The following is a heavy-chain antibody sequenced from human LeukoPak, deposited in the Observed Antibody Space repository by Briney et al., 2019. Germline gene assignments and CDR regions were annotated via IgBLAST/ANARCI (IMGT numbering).Heavy chain of an antibody. D-gene: IGHD1-26*01. CDR3: ARDGSGSYPPLGDP. CDR2: ISAYNGNT. CDR1: GYTFTSYG. J-gene: IGHJ5*02. Sequence: GASVKVSCKASGYTFTSYGISWVRQAPGQGVEWMGWISAYNGNTNYAQKLQGRVTMTTDTSTSTAYMELRSLRSDDTAEYYCARDGSGSYPPLGDPWGQGTLVTVSS. V-gene: IGHV1-18*01.